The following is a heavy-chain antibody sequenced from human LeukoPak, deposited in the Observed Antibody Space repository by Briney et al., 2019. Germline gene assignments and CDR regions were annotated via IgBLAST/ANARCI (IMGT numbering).Heavy chain of an antibody. D-gene: IGHD1-26*01. Sequence: GGSLRLSCAASGFTFSSYGMSWVRQAPGKGLEWVSAINGSGGSTYYADSVRGRFTISRDNSKNTLYLQMNSLRAEDTAVYYCAKVRAPRQYYFDYWGQGTLVTVSS. J-gene: IGHJ4*02. CDR3: AKVRAPRQYYFDY. CDR1: GFTFSSYG. CDR2: INGSGGST. V-gene: IGHV3-23*01.